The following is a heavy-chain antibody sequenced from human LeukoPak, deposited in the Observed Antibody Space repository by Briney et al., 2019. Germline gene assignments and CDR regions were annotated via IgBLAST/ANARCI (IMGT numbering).Heavy chain of an antibody. CDR3: ARGYSSSSPQRYFQH. V-gene: IGHV1-2*06. J-gene: IGHJ1*01. CDR2: INPNSGDT. Sequence: ASVKVSCKASGYTFTGYDMHWVRQAPGQGLEWMGRINPNSGDTNYAQKFQGRVTMTSDTSISTAYMELSRLRSDDTAVYYCARGYSSSSPQRYFQHWGQGTLVTVSS. D-gene: IGHD6-6*01. CDR1: GYTFTGYD.